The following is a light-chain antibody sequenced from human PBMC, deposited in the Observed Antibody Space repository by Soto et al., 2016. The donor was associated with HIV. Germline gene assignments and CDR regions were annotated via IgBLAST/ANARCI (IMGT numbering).Light chain of an antibody. CDR3: QVWDTRSDHVV. CDR2: DDS. Sequence: SYVLTQPPSVSVAPGKTARITCEGHNFGSKGVHWYQQKPGQAPVLVVYDDSDRPSGIPERLSGSNSGNTATLTISRVEAGDEADYYCQVWDTRSDHVVFGGGTKLTVL. CDR1: NFGSKG. J-gene: IGLJ2*01. V-gene: IGLV3-21*03.